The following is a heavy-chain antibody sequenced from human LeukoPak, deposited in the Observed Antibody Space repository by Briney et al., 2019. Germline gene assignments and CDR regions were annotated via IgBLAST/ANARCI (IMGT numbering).Heavy chain of an antibody. V-gene: IGHV4-61*10. CDR3: ARSGVPPYYYYYMDV. CDR1: GGSISSGSYY. CDR2: IYYSGST. D-gene: IGHD3-10*01. Sequence: SETLSLTCTVSGGSISSGSYYWSWIRQPAGKGLEWIGRIYYSGSTNYNPSLKSRVTISVDTSKNQFSLKLSSVTAADTAVYYCARSGVPPYYYYYMDVWGKGTTVTVSS. J-gene: IGHJ6*03.